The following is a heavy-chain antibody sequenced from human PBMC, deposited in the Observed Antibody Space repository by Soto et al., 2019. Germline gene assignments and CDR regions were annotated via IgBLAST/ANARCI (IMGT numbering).Heavy chain of an antibody. CDR3: ATTKFLQYFDY. CDR2: IGGTGGGT. D-gene: IGHD3-3*01. V-gene: IGHV3-23*01. J-gene: IGHJ4*02. Sequence: PGGSLRLSCAASGFTFSSYAMTWVRQAPGRALEWVSLIGGTGGGTHYADSVKGRFTISRDNSKSTLYLQMNSLRAEDTAVYYCATTKFLQYFDYWGQGTLVTVPQ. CDR1: GFTFSSYA.